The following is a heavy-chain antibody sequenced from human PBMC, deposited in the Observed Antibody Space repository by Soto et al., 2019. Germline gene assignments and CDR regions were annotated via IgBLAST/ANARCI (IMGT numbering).Heavy chain of an antibody. V-gene: IGHV5-51*01. CDR1: GYTFTSYW. J-gene: IGHJ6*02. Sequence: GESLKIYCKASGYTFTSYWIGWARQMPGKGLEWMGVIYPADSDTRYSPAFQGRVTISADKSISTAYLQWTSLKASDTAIYYCARESSITISGVLHYGMDVWGQGTTVTVSS. D-gene: IGHD3-3*01. CDR2: IYPADSDT. CDR3: ARESSITISGVLHYGMDV.